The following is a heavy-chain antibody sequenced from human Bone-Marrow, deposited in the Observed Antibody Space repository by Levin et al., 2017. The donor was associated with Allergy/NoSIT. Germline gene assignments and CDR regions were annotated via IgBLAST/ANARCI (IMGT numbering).Heavy chain of an antibody. CDR3: AREGQGGYFQH. CDR1: GFTFSSYG. J-gene: IGHJ1*01. Sequence: GGSLRLSCAASGFTFSSYGMHWVRQAPGKGLEWVAVIWYDGSNKYYADSVKGRFTISRDNSKNTLYLQMNSLRAEDTAVYYCAREGQGGYFQHWGQGTLVTVSS. V-gene: IGHV3-33*01. D-gene: IGHD2-15*01. CDR2: IWYDGSNK.